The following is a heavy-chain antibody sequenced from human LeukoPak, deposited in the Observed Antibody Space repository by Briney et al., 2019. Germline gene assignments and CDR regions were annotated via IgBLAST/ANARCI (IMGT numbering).Heavy chain of an antibody. Sequence: SGGSLRLSCAASGFTFSRSSMNWVRQAPGKGLEWVSSISTSSSYIYYADSVKGRFTISRDNAKNSLFLQMNSLRAEDTAVYYCARGSENYLGGLDYWGQGTQVTVSS. D-gene: IGHD3-10*01. J-gene: IGHJ4*02. CDR1: GFTFSRSS. CDR3: ARGSENYLGGLDY. CDR2: ISTSSSYI. V-gene: IGHV3-21*01.